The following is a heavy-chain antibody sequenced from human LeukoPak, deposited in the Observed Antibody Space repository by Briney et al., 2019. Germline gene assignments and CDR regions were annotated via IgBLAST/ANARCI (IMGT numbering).Heavy chain of an antibody. CDR3: ARATPRIAVAVEYFQH. V-gene: IGHV1-46*01. J-gene: IGHJ1*01. Sequence: ASVKVSCKASGYTFTSYYMHWVRQAPGQGLEWMGIINPSGGSTSYAQKFQGRVTMTRDTSTSTVYMELSSLRSGDTAVYYCARATPRIAVAVEYFQHWGQGTLVTVSS. D-gene: IGHD6-19*01. CDR2: INPSGGST. CDR1: GYTFTSYY.